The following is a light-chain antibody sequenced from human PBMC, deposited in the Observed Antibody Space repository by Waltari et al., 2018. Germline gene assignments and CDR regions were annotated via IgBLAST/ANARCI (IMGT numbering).Light chain of an antibody. V-gene: IGKV1-13*02. CDR1: QDISTA. CDR2: DAS. CDR3: LQRSIGPET. J-gene: IGKJ2*01. Sequence: AIQLTQSPSSLSAPAGDRVTITCRASQDISTALAWYQQKSGEAPKLLIYDASTLGSGVPSRFSGSGSGTDFTLTISSLEPEDFAVYYCLQRSIGPETFGQGTKLEIK.